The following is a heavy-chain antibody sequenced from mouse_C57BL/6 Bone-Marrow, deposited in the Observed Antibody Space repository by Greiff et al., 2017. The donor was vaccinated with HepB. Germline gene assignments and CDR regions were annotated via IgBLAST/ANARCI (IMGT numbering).Heavy chain of an antibody. CDR1: GFTFSDYY. Sequence: EVKVEESGGGLVQPGGSLKLSCAASGFTFSDYYMYWVRQTPEKRLEWVAYISNGGGSTYYPDTVKGRFTISRDNAKNTLYLQMNRLKSEDTAMYYCARHGVYYFDYWGQGTTLTVSS. CDR2: ISNGGGST. J-gene: IGHJ2*01. CDR3: ARHGVYYFDY. V-gene: IGHV5-12*01.